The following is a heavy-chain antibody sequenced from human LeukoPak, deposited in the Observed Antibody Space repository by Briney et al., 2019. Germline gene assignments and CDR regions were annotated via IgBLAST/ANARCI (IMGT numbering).Heavy chain of an antibody. CDR2: TDCSGVIT. CDR3: AKGDTGVIRRYYLDS. Sequence: GGSLRLSCAASGLIFCNYGMKWVPQAPGRGLECVSVTDCSGVITYYTDSVKGRFTISRDNSKNTLNLQMESLRVEDTAVYYCAKGDTGVIRRYYLDSWGQGTRVTVSS. J-gene: IGHJ4*02. CDR1: GLIFCNYG. D-gene: IGHD5-18*01. V-gene: IGHV3-23*01.